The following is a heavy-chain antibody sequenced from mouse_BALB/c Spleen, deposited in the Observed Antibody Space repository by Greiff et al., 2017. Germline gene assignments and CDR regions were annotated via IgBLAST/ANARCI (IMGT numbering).Heavy chain of an antibody. V-gene: IGHV1S137*01. J-gene: IGHJ2*01. D-gene: IGHD4-1*01. CDR2: ISTYYGDA. Sequence: QVQLQQSGAELVRPGVSVKISCKGSGYTFTDYAMHWVKQSHAKSLEWIGVISTYYGDASYNQKFKGKATMTVDKSSSTAYMELARLTSEDSAIYYCARGTNWAPYYIDYWGQGTTLTVSS. CDR3: ARGTNWAPYYIDY. CDR1: GYTFTDYA.